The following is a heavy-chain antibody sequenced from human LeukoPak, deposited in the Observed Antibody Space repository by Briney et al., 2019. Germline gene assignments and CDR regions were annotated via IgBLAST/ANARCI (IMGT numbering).Heavy chain of an antibody. Sequence: GGSLRLSCAASGFTVSSNYMSWVRQAPGKGLEWVSVIYSGGSTYYADSVKGRFTIPRDNSKNTLYLQMNSLRAEDTAVYYCARDPGGDAFDIWGQGTMVTVSS. CDR3: ARDPGGDAFDI. CDR1: GFTVSSNY. D-gene: IGHD3-10*01. J-gene: IGHJ3*02. CDR2: IYSGGST. V-gene: IGHV3-66*01.